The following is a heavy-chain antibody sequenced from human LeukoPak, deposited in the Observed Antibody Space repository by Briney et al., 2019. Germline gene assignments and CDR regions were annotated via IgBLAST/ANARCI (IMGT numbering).Heavy chain of an antibody. D-gene: IGHD6-13*01. Sequence: SETLSLTCTVSGGSISSYYWSWIRQPPGKGLEWIGYIYYSGSTNYNPSLKSRVTISVDTSKNQFSLKLSSVTAADTAVYYCARQQLSQLYYFDYWGKGTLVTVSS. V-gene: IGHV4-59*01. CDR3: ARQQLSQLYYFDY. J-gene: IGHJ4*02. CDR1: GGSISSYY. CDR2: IYYSGST.